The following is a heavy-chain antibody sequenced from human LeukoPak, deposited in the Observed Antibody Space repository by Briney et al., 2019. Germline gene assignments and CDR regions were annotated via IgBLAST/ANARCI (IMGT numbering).Heavy chain of an antibody. J-gene: IGHJ5*02. Sequence: ASVKVSCKASGYTFTSYGISWVRQAPGQGLEWMGWISAYNGNTNYAQKLQGRVTMTTDTSTSTAYMELRSLRSDDTAVYYCARAPPLMIVVAVKNWFDPWGQGTLVTVSP. V-gene: IGHV1-18*01. CDR3: ARAPPLMIVVAVKNWFDP. CDR1: GYTFTSYG. D-gene: IGHD3-22*01. CDR2: ISAYNGNT.